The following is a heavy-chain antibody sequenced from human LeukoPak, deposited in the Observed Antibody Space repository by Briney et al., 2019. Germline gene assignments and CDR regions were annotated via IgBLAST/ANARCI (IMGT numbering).Heavy chain of an antibody. CDR3: ARGQPWAFDY. D-gene: IGHD6-13*01. V-gene: IGHV3-48*02. J-gene: IGHJ4*02. CDR2: IDSGATTT. Sequence: PGGSLRLSCGASGFIFNGANYAMNWVRQTPGKGLEWISFIDSGATTTWYADSVRGRFTISRDNAKDSLYLQMSSLRDEDTAVYYCARGQPWAFDYWGQGTLVTVSS. CDR1: GFIFNGANYA.